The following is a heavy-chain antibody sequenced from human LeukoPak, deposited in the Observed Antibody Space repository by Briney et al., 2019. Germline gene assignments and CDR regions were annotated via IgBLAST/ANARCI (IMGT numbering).Heavy chain of an antibody. Sequence: ASVKVSCKASGYTFTSYGISWVRQAPGQGLEWMGWISAYNGNTNYAQKLQGRVTMTTDTSTSTAYMELRSLRSDDTAVYYCAGVGTLTGTSWFDPWGQGTLVTVSS. J-gene: IGHJ5*02. V-gene: IGHV1-18*01. CDR1: GYTFTSYG. D-gene: IGHD1-7*01. CDR2: ISAYNGNT. CDR3: AGVGTLTGTSWFDP.